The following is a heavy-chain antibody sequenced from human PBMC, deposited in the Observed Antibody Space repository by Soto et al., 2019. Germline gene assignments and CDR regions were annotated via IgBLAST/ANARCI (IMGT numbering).Heavy chain of an antibody. D-gene: IGHD2-21*02. J-gene: IGHJ4*02. V-gene: IGHV4-31*03. CDR1: GGSISSGGYY. CDR3: ASGGRWVVTANGASPPQN. CDR2: IYYSGST. Sequence: SETLSLTCTVSGGSISSGGYYWSWIRQHPGKGLEWIGYIYYSGSTYYNPSLKSRVTISVDTSKNQFSLKLSSVTAADTAVYYCASGGRWVVTANGASPPQNWGQGTLVTVSS.